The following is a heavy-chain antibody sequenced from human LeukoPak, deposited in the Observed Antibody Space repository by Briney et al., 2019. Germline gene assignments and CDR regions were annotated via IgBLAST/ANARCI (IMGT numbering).Heavy chain of an antibody. V-gene: IGHV6-1*01. CDR2: TYYRSKWYN. Sequence: SQTLSLTCAISGDSVSNNSAIWIWIRQSPSRGLQRLGRTYYRSKWYNDYAVSVKSRITLNVDTSKNQFSLQLNSVTPEDTAVYYCARSSNLHYFDYWGQGTQVTVSP. CDR3: ARSSNLHYFDY. CDR1: GDSVSNNSAI. J-gene: IGHJ4*02.